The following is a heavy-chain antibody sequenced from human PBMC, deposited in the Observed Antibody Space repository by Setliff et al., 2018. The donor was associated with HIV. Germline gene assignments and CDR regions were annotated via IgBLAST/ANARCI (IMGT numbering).Heavy chain of an antibody. J-gene: IGHJ6*02. CDR1: DSGTYY. Sequence: PSETLSLTCTVSDSGTYYWSWIRQPAGKGLEWIGRVSSRGDTNYNPSLKSRVTMSVDTSKNQFSLKLSSVTAADTAVYYCARDDSSGWHFYYYYGMDVWGQGTTVTVSS. CDR2: VSSRGDT. V-gene: IGHV4-4*07. D-gene: IGHD6-19*01. CDR3: ARDDSSGWHFYYYYGMDV.